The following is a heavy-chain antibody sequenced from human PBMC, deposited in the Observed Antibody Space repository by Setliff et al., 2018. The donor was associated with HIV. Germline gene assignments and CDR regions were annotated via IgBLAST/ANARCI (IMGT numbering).Heavy chain of an antibody. D-gene: IGHD3-9*01. CDR2: ISTYNGNT. J-gene: IGHJ4*02. CDR1: AYPFTSYG. CDR3: ARSGYFDSSAEF. V-gene: IGHV1-18*01. Sequence: GASVKVSCKASAYPFTSYGITWVRQAPGQGLQWMGWISTYNGNTNYAQKFQGRVTISADKSTSTAYLELSNLRSNDTAVYYCARSGYFDSSAEFWGQGTLVTVSS.